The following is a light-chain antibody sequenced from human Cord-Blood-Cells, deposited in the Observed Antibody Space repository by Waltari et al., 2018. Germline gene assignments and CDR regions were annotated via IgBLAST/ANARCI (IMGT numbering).Light chain of an antibody. Sequence: QSALTRPASVSGSPGQSLTISCTGTSSDVVSYNLVSWYQQHPGKAPKLMIYEGSKRPSGVSNRFSGSKSGNTASLTISGLQAEDEAYYYCCSYAGSSTLFGGGTKLTVL. J-gene: IGLJ2*01. CDR2: EGS. CDR1: SSDVVSYNL. CDR3: CSYAGSSTL. V-gene: IGLV2-23*01.